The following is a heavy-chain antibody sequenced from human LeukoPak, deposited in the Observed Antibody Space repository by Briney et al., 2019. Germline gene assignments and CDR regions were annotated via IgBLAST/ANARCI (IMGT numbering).Heavy chain of an antibody. D-gene: IGHD2-15*01. V-gene: IGHV3-74*01. CDR2: ISTDGKST. CDR3: ASDSSRYLLGY. J-gene: IGHJ4*02. Sequence: GGSLRLSCVASGFTFSNYWMLWVRQAPGKGLMWVSLISTDGKSTRYAESVKGRFTISRDNAKNTLYLQMNSLRAEDTAVYYCASDSSRYLLGYWGQGTLVTVSS. CDR1: GFTFSNYW.